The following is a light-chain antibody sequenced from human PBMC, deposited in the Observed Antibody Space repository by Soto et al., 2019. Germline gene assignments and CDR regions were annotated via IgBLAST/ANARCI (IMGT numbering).Light chain of an antibody. CDR2: AAS. CDR1: QGISRY. Sequence: DFQMTQSPSSLSASVGERVTITCRASQGISRYLAWYQQKPGKVPKLLISAASTLQSGVPSRFSGSGSGTDFTLTISILQTEVVATYYCQRYNRAPRTFGQGTKVDLK. J-gene: IGKJ1*01. CDR3: QRYNRAPRT. V-gene: IGKV1-27*01.